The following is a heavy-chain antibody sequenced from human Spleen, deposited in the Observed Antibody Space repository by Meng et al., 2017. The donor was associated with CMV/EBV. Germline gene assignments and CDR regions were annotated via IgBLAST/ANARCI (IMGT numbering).Heavy chain of an antibody. J-gene: IGHJ4*02. V-gene: IGHV3-21*01. D-gene: IGHD6-6*01. CDR2: ISSSRSYI. CDR3: AREEYSSSSGLSYYFDY. CDR1: FTFSSYS. Sequence: FTFSSYSMNWVRQAPGKGLEWVSSISSSRSYIYYADSVKGRFTISRDNAKNSLYLQMNSLRAEDTAVYYCAREEYSSSSGLSYYFDYWGQGTLVTVSS.